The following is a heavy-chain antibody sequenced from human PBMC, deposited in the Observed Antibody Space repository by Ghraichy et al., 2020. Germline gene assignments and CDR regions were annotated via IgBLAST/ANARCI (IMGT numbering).Heavy chain of an antibody. J-gene: IGHJ4*02. D-gene: IGHD7-27*01. CDR2: IQYDGSEI. V-gene: IGHV3-30*02. CDR1: GLTFSNNA. Sequence: GGSLRLSCAASGLTFSNNAFDWVRQAPGKGLDWVAFIQYDGSEIFYADSVKGRFTISRDNSKNTLYLQMNSLRADDTAVYYCTRGVDWGFDYWGQGTLVTVSS. CDR3: TRGVDWGFDY.